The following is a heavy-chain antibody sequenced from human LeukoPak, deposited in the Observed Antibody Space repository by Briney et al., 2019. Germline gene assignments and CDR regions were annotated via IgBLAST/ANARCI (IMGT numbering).Heavy chain of an antibody. Sequence: ASVKVSCKASGYTFTGYYIHWVRQAPGQGLEWMGWIDPNSGGTIYAQKFQGRVTMTRDTSISTAYMELSRLRSDDTAVYYCAREPSRYYGSGSYYNFMDVWGQGTTVTVSS. V-gene: IGHV1-2*02. D-gene: IGHD3-10*01. CDR2: IDPNSGGT. CDR3: AREPSRYYGSGSYYNFMDV. CDR1: GYTFTGYY. J-gene: IGHJ6*02.